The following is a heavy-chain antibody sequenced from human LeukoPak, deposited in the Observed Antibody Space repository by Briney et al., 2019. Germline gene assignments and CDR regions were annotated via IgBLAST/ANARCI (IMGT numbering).Heavy chain of an antibody. Sequence: PGGSLRLSCAASGFTFSSYSMNWVRQAPGKGLEWVSSISSSSSYIYYADSVKGRFTISRDNAKNSLYLQMNSLRAEDTAVYYCARDDRDGYNPNDYWGQGTLVTVSS. CDR3: ARDDRDGYNPNDY. J-gene: IGHJ4*02. CDR2: ISSSSSYI. CDR1: GFTFSSYS. D-gene: IGHD5-24*01. V-gene: IGHV3-21*01.